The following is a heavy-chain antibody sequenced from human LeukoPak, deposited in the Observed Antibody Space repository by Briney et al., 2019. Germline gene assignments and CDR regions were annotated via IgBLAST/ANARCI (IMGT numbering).Heavy chain of an antibody. CDR1: GYTLSSYA. CDR2: LSNSGDSR. D-gene: IGHD3-22*01. J-gene: IGHJ4*02. CDR3: AKGTMIGVLEGY. V-gene: IGHV3-23*01. Sequence: PGGSLRLSCAASGYTLSSYAMSWVRQAPGKGLEWVSGLSNSGDSRYYADSVQGRFTISRDNSKNTLYLQMNSLRAEDTAVYYCAKGTMIGVLEGYWGQGTLVTVSS.